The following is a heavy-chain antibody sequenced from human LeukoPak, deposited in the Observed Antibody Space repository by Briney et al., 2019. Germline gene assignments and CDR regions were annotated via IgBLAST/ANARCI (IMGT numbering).Heavy chain of an antibody. CDR1: GGTFSSYA. Sequence: GSSVKVSCKASGGTFSSYAISWVRQSPGQGLEWMGRIIPILGIANYAQKFQGRVTITADKSTSTAYMELSSLRSEDTAVYYCARDDSRPIAAIDYWGQGTLVTVSS. J-gene: IGHJ4*02. CDR2: IIPILGIA. D-gene: IGHD6-13*01. V-gene: IGHV1-69*04. CDR3: ARDDSRPIAAIDY.